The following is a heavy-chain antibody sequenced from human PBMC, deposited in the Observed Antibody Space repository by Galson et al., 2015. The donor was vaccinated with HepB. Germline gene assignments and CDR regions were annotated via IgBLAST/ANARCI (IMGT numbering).Heavy chain of an antibody. CDR3: ATTAQYSGSGSYFNWFDP. V-gene: IGHV1-8*01. CDR2: MNPNSGNT. D-gene: IGHD3-10*01. Sequence: SVKVSCKASGYTFTSYDINWVRQATGQGLEWMGWMNPNSGNTGYAQKFQGRVTMTRNTSISTAYMELSSLRSEDTAVYYCATTAQYSGSGSYFNWFDPWGQGTLVAVSS. CDR1: GYTFTSYD. J-gene: IGHJ5*02.